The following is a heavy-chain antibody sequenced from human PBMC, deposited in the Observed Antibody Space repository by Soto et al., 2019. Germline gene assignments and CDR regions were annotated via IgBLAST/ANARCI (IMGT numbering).Heavy chain of an antibody. V-gene: IGHV4-34*01. CDR3: ARVPPPSVAVADVSYFVY. CDR2: INHSGST. CDR1: GGSFSGYY. Sequence: PSEALSLTCAVYGGSFSGYYWSWTRQPPGKGLEWIGEINHSGSTNYNPSLKSRVTISVDTSKNQFSLKLTSVTAADTAMYYCARVPPPSVAVADVSYFVYWGQGTLVTVSS. J-gene: IGHJ4*02. D-gene: IGHD6-19*01.